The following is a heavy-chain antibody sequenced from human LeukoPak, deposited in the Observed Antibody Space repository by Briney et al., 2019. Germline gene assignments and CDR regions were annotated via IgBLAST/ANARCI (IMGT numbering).Heavy chain of an antibody. J-gene: IGHJ4*02. V-gene: IGHV3-7*05. CDR1: RFTFSSHW. CDR2: IKQDGSEK. CDR3: ARRGTSSSWAHFDY. D-gene: IGHD6-13*01. Sequence: GGSLRLSCAASRFTFSSHWMTWVRQAPGKGLEWVANIKQDGSEKYYVDSVKGRFTISRDNAKNSLYLQMNSLGAEDTAVYYCARRGTSSSWAHFDYWGQGTLVTVSS.